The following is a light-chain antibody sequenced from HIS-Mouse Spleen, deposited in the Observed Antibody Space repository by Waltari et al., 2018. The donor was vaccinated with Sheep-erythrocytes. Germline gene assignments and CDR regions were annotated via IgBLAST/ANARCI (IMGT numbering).Light chain of an antibody. CDR3: QQSYSTPPT. V-gene: IGKV1-39*01. J-gene: IGKJ4*01. CDR2: AAS. CDR1: QSISSY. Sequence: DIQMTQSPSSLSASVGDRVTITCRTSQSISSYLNWYQQKPGKAPKLLIYAASSWQSGFPSRFSGSGSGTDFTLTISSLQPEDFATYYCQQSYSTPPTFGGGTKVEIK.